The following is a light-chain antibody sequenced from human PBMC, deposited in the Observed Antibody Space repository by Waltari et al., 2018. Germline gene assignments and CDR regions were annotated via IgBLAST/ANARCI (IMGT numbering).Light chain of an antibody. CDR2: DVN. CDR3: SSFTRASSWV. V-gene: IGLV2-14*03. Sequence: HSALAQPASVSGSPGQSITISCTGTSSDVGAYNYVSWYQQHPGKAPRLMMYDVNNRPSGVSNRFSGSKSGNTASLPISRLQAEDEADYYCSSFTRASSWVFGGGTELTV. J-gene: IGLJ3*02. CDR1: SSDVGAYNY.